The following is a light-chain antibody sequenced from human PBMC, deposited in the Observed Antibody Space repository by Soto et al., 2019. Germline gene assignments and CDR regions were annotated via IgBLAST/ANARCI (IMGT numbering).Light chain of an antibody. J-gene: IGKJ1*01. CDR1: QSIATY. Sequence: DIQMTQSPSSLSASVGDRVIISCRAGQSIATYLSWYQQKPGRAPNLLIFGADSLHSGVPSRFSASGSGTHFTLNLSSLQPEDFATYYGQQSYGIPWTFGLGTKVEVK. CDR2: GAD. CDR3: QQSYGIPWT. V-gene: IGKV1-39*01.